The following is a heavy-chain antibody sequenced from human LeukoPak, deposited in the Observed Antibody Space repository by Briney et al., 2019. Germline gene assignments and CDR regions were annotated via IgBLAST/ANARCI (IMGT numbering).Heavy chain of an antibody. J-gene: IGHJ4*02. Sequence: GGSLRLSCAASGFTFSSCWMSWVRQAPGKGLEWVANIKQDGSEKYYVDSVKGRFTISRDNAKNSLYLQMNSLRAEDTAVYYCARDIGYSYGFDYWGQGTLVTVSS. D-gene: IGHD5-18*01. CDR2: IKQDGSEK. CDR3: ARDIGYSYGFDY. V-gene: IGHV3-7*01. CDR1: GFTFSSCW.